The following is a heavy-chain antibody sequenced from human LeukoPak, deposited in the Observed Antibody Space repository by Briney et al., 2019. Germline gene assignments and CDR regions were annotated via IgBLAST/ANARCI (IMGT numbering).Heavy chain of an antibody. CDR1: GGSFSGYY. V-gene: IGHV4-34*01. CDR3: ARGVATTNL. J-gene: IGHJ4*02. CDR2: INHGGST. Sequence: SETLSLTCAVYGGSFSGYYLSWIRQPPGKGLEWIGEINHGGSTNYNPSLKSRVTISVDTSKNQFSLKLNSVTAADTAVYYCARGVATTNLWGQGTLVTVSS. D-gene: IGHD5-12*01.